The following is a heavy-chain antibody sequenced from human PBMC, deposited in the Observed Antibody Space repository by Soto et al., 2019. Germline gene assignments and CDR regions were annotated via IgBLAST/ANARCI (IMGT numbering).Heavy chain of an antibody. CDR1: GFTFSSYG. V-gene: IGHV3-23*01. J-gene: IGHJ6*02. Sequence: GGSLRLSCAASGFTFSSYGMHWVRQAPGKGLEWVSDIIDSGGSTYYADAVKGRFTISRDNSKSTLYLQMNSLRAEDTAVYYCGKGRSYYYYYGVDVWGQGTTVTAP. CDR2: IIDSGGST. D-gene: IGHD1-26*01. CDR3: GKGRSYYYYYGVDV.